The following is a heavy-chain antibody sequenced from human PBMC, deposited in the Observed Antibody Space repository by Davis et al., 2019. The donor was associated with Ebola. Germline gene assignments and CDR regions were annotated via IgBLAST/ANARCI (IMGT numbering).Heavy chain of an antibody. CDR1: GGSISGRNW. D-gene: IGHD3-22*01. J-gene: IGHJ4*02. V-gene: IGHV4-4*02. CDR2: IFHRGDT. CDR3: GRVQYYHDTNGYYYFDY. Sequence: SETLSLTCAVSGGSISGRNWWSWVRQAPGQGLEWIGEIFHRGDTNYNPSFRSRVVISVDNSNNRFSLQLKSVTAADTAVYYCGRVQYYHDTNGYYYFDYWGQGILVTVSS.